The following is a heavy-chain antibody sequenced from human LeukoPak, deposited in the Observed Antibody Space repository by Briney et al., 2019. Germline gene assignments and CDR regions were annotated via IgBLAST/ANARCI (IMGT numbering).Heavy chain of an antibody. CDR1: GYTFTNYD. V-gene: IGHV1-8*01. CDR2: MNPNSGDT. J-gene: IGHJ4*02. D-gene: IGHD3-16*01. Sequence: ASVKVSCKASGYTFTNYDINWVRQAAGQGLEWMGWMNPNSGDTGYVEKFQGRVTMTRDTSMNTAYKELSSLRSEDTAVYYCTRSGFGGGVHFDYWGQGTPVTVSS. CDR3: TRSGFGGGVHFDY.